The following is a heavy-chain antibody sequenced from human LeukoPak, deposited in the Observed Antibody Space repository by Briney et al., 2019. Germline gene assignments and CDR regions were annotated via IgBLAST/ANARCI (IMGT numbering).Heavy chain of an antibody. CDR3: ASSLSKYYYDSSGY. CDR2: ISSTSSYI. J-gene: IGHJ4*02. Sequence: PGGSLRLSCAASGFTFSSYTMNWVRQAPGKGLEGVSSISSTSSYIYYADSVKGRFTISRDNAKNSLYLQMNSLRAEDTAVYSCASSLSKYYYDSSGYWGQGTLVTVSS. D-gene: IGHD3-22*01. CDR1: GFTFSSYT. V-gene: IGHV3-21*01.